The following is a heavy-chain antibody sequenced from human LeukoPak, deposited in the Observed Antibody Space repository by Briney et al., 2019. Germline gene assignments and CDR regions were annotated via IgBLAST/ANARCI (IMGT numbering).Heavy chain of an antibody. D-gene: IGHD3-10*01. Sequence: GRSLRLSCAASGFTFDDYAMHWVRQAPGKGLEWVSGISWNSGSIGYADSVKGRFTISRDNAKNSLYLQMNSLRAEDMALYYCAKGGGWFGESNYFDYWGQGTLVTVSS. CDR3: AKGGGWFGESNYFDY. CDR2: ISWNSGSI. CDR1: GFTFDDYA. V-gene: IGHV3-9*03. J-gene: IGHJ4*02.